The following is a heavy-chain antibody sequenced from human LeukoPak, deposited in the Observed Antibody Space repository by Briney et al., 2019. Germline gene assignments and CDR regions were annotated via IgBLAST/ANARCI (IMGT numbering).Heavy chain of an antibody. Sequence: GGSLRLSCAASGFTINTNYMSWVRQAPGKGLEWVSGIYTGNSTIYADSVRGRFTISRDNSKNTFYLQTNSLRAEDTAVYYCVGYHSESPAPWGQGTLVTVSS. CDR1: GFTINTNY. J-gene: IGHJ5*02. CDR2: IYTGNST. V-gene: IGHV3-53*01. D-gene: IGHD3-10*01. CDR3: VGYHSESPAP.